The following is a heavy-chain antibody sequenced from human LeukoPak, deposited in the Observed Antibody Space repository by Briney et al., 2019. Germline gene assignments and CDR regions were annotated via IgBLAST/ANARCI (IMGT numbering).Heavy chain of an antibody. CDR1: GYTFTSYD. D-gene: IGHD2-2*01. CDR3: ARSGASSTSFNWFDP. Sequence: GASVKVSCKASGYTFTSYDINWVRQATGQGLEWRGWMNPNSGNTGYAQKFQGRVTITRNTSISTAYMELSSLRSEDTAVYYCARSGASSTSFNWFDPWGQGTLVTVSS. J-gene: IGHJ5*02. V-gene: IGHV1-8*03. CDR2: MNPNSGNT.